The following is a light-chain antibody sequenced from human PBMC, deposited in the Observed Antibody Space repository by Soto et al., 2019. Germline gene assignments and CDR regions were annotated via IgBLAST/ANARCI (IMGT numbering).Light chain of an antibody. CDR1: SSNLGAGYD. Sequence: QSVLTQPPSVSGAPGQRVTISCTGNSSNLGAGYDVHWYQQLPGAAPKLVIFGNRNRPSGVPERFSGSKSGTSASLAITGLQAEDEGVYYFQAYDYGLTASVFGGGTRLTVL. V-gene: IGLV1-40*01. CDR2: GNR. J-gene: IGLJ3*02. CDR3: QAYDYGLTASV.